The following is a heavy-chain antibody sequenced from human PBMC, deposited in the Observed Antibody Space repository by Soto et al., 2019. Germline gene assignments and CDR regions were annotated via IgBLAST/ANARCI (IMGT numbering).Heavy chain of an antibody. CDR2: ISYDGNNK. V-gene: IGHV3-30*18. D-gene: IGHD1-26*01. CDR3: AKDIEEVVYYYGMDV. J-gene: IGHJ6*02. CDR1: GFTFSSYG. Sequence: QVQLVESGGGVVQPGKSLRLSCAASGFTFSSYGMHWVRQAPGKGLEWVGLISYDGNNKFYADCVKGRFTISRDNSKNTLFLQMNSLRAEDTALYYCAKDIEEVVYYYGMDVWGQGTTVTVSS.